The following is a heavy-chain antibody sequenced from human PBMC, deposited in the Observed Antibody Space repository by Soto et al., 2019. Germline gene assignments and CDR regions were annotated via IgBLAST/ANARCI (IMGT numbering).Heavy chain of an antibody. CDR3: ARGKGRSFFDY. CDR1: GGSISCGVYY. V-gene: IGHV4-31*03. D-gene: IGHD1-26*01. J-gene: IGHJ4*02. CDR2: IYDSGST. Sequence: SETLSLTCTVSGGSISCGVYYWSGVRHHPGKGLEWIGYIYDSGSTYYNSALKSRLTISIDTSKKQFSLKLSSMTAADTAVYYCARGKGRSFFDYWGQGTLVTVSS.